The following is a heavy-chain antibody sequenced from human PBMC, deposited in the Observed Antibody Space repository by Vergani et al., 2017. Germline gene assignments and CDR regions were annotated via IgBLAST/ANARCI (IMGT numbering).Heavy chain of an antibody. J-gene: IGHJ5*02. V-gene: IGHV3-23*04. CDR3: AKDGLRFRGVRWFDP. CDR1: GLTVSSNY. D-gene: IGHD3-10*01. CDR2: ISGSGGST. Sequence: EVQLVESGGGLVQPGGSLRLSCAASGLTVSSNYMSWVRQAPGKGLEWISAISGSGGSTYYADSVKGRFTISRDNSKNTLYLQMNSLRAEDTAVYYCAKDGLRFRGVRWFDPWGQGTLVTVSS.